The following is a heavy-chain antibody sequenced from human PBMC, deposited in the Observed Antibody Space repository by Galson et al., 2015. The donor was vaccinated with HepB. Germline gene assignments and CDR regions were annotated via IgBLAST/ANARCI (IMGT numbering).Heavy chain of an antibody. D-gene: IGHD3-3*01. Sequence: RQPPGKGLEWVGYAHSSGRTNSNPSLKSRVTLSIDTSKDQFSLRMRSVTTADTAVYYCARDTYCPDIYAEYYEDYFDSWGHGILVTVSS. CDR2: AHSSGRT. CDR3: ARDTYCPDIYAEYYEDYFDS. J-gene: IGHJ5*01. V-gene: IGHV4-59*01.